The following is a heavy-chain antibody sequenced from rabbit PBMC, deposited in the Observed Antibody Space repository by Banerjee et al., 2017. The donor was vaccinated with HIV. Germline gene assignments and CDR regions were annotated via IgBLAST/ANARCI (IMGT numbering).Heavy chain of an antibody. CDR3: ARGTDSAGDGVAL. CDR2: IYTSSGST. J-gene: IGHJ4*01. V-gene: IGHV1S40*01. Sequence: QSLEESGGGLFQPGGSLALTCKASGFSLSNNYVMSWVRQAPGKGLEWIACIYTSSGSTYYASWAKGRFTISKTSSTTVTLQMTSLTAADTATYFCARGTDSAGDGVALWGQGTLVTVS. CDR1: GFSLSNNYV. D-gene: IGHD7-1*01.